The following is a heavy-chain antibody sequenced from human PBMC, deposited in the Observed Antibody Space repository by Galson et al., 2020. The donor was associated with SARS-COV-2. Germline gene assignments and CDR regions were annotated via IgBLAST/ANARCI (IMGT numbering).Heavy chain of an antibody. Sequence: SETLSLTCTVSGGSISSYYWSWIRQPPGKGLEWIGYIYYSGSTSYNPSLRSRVTISLDTSKNHFSLRLSSVTAADTAVYYCARVDCSGGSCYYYAFDLWGQGTMVIVYS. CDR1: GGSISSYY. CDR3: ARVDCSGGSCYYYAFDL. CDR2: IYYSGST. D-gene: IGHD2-15*01. J-gene: IGHJ3*01. V-gene: IGHV4-59*13.